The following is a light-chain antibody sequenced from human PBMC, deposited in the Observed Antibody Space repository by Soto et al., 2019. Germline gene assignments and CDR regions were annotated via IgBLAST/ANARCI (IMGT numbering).Light chain of an antibody. J-gene: IGKJ1*01. V-gene: IGKV3-20*01. CDR2: GVS. CDR3: QQYGSSSWT. CDR1: QSVSSSY. Sequence: EIALTQSPGTLSLSPGERATLSCRASQSVSSSYLAWYQQKPGQAPRLLIYGVSSRATGIPDRFSGSGSGTDFTLTISRLEPEDFAVYYCQQYGSSSWTFGQGTKVDIK.